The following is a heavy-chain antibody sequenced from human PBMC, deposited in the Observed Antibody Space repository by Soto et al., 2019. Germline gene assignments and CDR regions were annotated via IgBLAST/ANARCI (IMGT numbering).Heavy chain of an antibody. CDR2: IYYSGST. J-gene: IGHJ6*02. Sequence: QLQLQESGPGLVKPSETLSLTCTVSGGSISSSSYYWGWIRQPPGKGLEWIGSIYYSGSTYYNPSLKSRVTISVDTSKNQFSLKLSSVTAADTAVYYCASYRTYYDFWSGYFSGDYGMDVWGQGTTVTVSS. CDR1: GGSISSSSYY. D-gene: IGHD3-3*01. CDR3: ASYRTYYDFWSGYFSGDYGMDV. V-gene: IGHV4-39*01.